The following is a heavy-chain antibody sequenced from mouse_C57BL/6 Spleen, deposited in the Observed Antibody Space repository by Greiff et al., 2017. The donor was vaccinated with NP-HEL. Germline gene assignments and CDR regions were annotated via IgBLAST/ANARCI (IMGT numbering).Heavy chain of an antibody. Sequence: VQLQQPGAELVMPGASVKLSCKASGYTFTSYWMHWVKQRPGQGLEWIGEIDPSDSYTNYNQKFKGKSTLTVDKSSSTAYMQLSSLTSEDSAVYYCARGLGRRWYFDVWGTGTTVTVSS. D-gene: IGHD4-1*01. CDR3: ARGLGRRWYFDV. V-gene: IGHV1-69*01. J-gene: IGHJ1*03. CDR1: GYTFTSYW. CDR2: IDPSDSYT.